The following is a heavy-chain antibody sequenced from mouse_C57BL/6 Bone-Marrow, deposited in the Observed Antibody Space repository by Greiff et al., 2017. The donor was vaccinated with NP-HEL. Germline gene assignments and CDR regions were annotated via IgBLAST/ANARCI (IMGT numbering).Heavy chain of an antibody. J-gene: IGHJ4*01. CDR3: ARTYYGNKYYAMDY. D-gene: IGHD2-10*01. CDR2: INPHNGGT. CDR1: GYTFTDYN. V-gene: IGHV1-22*01. Sequence: EVQLQQSGPELFQPGASVKMSCKASGYTFTDYNMHSVKQTHGPSPSPIVSINPHNGGTSYNQKFKGKATLTVNKSSSTAYMELRSLTSEDSAVYYCARTYYGNKYYAMDYWGQGTSVTVSS.